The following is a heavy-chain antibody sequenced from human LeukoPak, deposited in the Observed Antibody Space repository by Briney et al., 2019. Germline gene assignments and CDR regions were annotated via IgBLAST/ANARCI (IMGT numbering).Heavy chain of an antibody. J-gene: IGHJ5*02. CDR2: IYPRNSEA. CDR3: ARGVGASDNWFDP. CDR1: GYTFSGFR. D-gene: IGHD1-26*01. V-gene: IGHV5-51*01. Sequence: GNSLKISCKGSGYTFSGFRIGWVRQMPGEGLELMGSIYPRNSEATYSPSFQGHVTISADTSISTAYLQWRGLKASDSAIYYCARGVGASDNWFDPWGQGTLVIVSS.